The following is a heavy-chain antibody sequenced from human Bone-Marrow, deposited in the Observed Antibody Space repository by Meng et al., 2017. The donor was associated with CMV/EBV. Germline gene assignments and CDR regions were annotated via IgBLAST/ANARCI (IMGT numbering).Heavy chain of an antibody. CDR2: ISGSGGST. J-gene: IGHJ4*02. Sequence: GESLKIPCAASGFTFSSYAMSWVRQAPGKGLEWVSAISGSGGSTYYADSVKGRFTISRDNSKNTLYLQMNSLRAEDTAVYYCAKGRAAASYYFDYWGQGTLVTVSS. CDR1: GFTFSSYA. CDR3: AKGRAAASYYFDY. V-gene: IGHV3-23*01. D-gene: IGHD6-13*01.